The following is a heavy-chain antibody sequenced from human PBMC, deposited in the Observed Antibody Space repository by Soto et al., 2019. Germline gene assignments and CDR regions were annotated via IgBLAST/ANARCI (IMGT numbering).Heavy chain of an antibody. CDR2: INHSGST. CDR3: ARGRRTSTKITMVRGVTTQTQNYDY. Sequence: PSETLSLTCAVYGGSFSGYYWSWIRQPPGKGLEWIGEINHSGSTNYNPSLKSRVTISVDTSKNQFSLKLSSVTAADTAVYYCARGRRTSTKITMVRGVTTQTQNYDYWGQGTLVTVSS. V-gene: IGHV4-34*01. D-gene: IGHD3-10*01. CDR1: GGSFSGYY. J-gene: IGHJ4*02.